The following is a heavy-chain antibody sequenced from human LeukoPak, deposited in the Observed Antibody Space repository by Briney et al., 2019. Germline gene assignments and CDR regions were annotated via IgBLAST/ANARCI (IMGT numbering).Heavy chain of an antibody. D-gene: IGHD3-22*01. J-gene: IGHJ3*02. Sequence: PSETLSLTCTVSGDSISSSSYYWSWIRQHPGKGLEWIGYIYYSGSTYYNPSLKSRVTISVDTSNNQFSLKMSSVTAADTAVYYCARGYYYDGSGHDSFDIWGQGTMVTVSS. CDR2: IYYSGST. CDR1: GDSISSSSYY. CDR3: ARGYYYDGSGHDSFDI. V-gene: IGHV4-31*03.